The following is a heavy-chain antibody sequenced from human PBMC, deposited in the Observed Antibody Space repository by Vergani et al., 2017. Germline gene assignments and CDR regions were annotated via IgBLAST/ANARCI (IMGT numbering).Heavy chain of an antibody. Sequence: QVQLVQSGAEVKKPGASVKVSCKASGYTFTSYYMHWVRQAPGQGLEWMGIINPSGGSTSYAQKFQGRVTMTRDTSTSTAYMELSSLRSEDTAVYYCARDLSGSGSYYSYFDYWGQGTLVTVSS. J-gene: IGHJ4*02. V-gene: IGHV1-46*01. CDR1: GYTFTSYY. CDR2: INPSGGST. D-gene: IGHD1-26*01. CDR3: ARDLSGSGSYYSYFDY.